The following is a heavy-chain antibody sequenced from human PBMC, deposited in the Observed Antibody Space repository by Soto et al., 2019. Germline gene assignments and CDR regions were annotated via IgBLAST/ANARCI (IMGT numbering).Heavy chain of an antibody. CDR1: GVSINSGDNF. J-gene: IGHJ4*02. V-gene: IGHV4-30-4*01. Sequence: PSETLSLTCTVSGVSINSGDNFWSWIRQPPGKGLEWMGYIYYTGSTYYNPSLNRHITMSVDMSKNQFSLRLTSVTAADTALYFCARAEFNSVWFPFDSWGQGAPVTVSS. D-gene: IGHD6-19*01. CDR2: IYYTGST. CDR3: ARAEFNSVWFPFDS.